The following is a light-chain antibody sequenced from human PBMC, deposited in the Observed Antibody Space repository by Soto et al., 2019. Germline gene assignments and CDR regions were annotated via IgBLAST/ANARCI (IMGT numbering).Light chain of an antibody. V-gene: IGKV3-15*01. J-gene: IGKJ1*01. Sequence: ESVLRESEGTLAFSAGERATLSCRASQSISSNLAWYQQKPGQAPRLLMFRTSTRADGIPARFTGSGSGTEFTLTISSLQSEDFALYYCQQYHIWPPWTAGQGTKVDIK. CDR3: QQYHIWPPWT. CDR1: QSISSN. CDR2: RTS.